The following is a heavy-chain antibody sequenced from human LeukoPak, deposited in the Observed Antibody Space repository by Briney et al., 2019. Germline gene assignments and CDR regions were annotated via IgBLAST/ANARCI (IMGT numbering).Heavy chain of an antibody. CDR1: GGSISSYY. D-gene: IGHD3-10*01. J-gene: IGHJ3*02. V-gene: IGHV4-59*01. Sequence: PSETLSLTCTVSGGSISSYYWSWIRQPPGKGLERIGYIYYSGSTNYNPSLKSRVTISVDTSKNQFSLKLSSVTAADTAVYYCARMILWFGERAFDIWGQGTMVTVSS. CDR2: IYYSGST. CDR3: ARMILWFGERAFDI.